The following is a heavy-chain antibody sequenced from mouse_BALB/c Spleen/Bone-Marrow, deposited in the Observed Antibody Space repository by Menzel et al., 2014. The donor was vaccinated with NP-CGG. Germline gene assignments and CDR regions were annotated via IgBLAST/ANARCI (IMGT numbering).Heavy chain of an antibody. CDR2: ISPSNGRS. D-gene: IGHD2-12*01. CDR1: GYSFTSYW. Sequence: ESRAELVKPGASVKLSCKASGYSFTSYWMHWVKQRPGQGLEWIGEISPSNGRSNYNEKFKSKATLTVDKSSSTAYMQLSGLTSEDSAVYYCTRSELRRGGYALDYWGLGTPVTVSS. CDR3: TRSELRRGGYALDY. V-gene: IGHV1S81*02. J-gene: IGHJ4*01.